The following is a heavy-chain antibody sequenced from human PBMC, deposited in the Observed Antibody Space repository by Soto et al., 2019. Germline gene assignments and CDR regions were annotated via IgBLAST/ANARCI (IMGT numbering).Heavy chain of an antibody. D-gene: IGHD3-10*01. Sequence: QITLKESGPTLVKPTQTLTLTCTFSGFSLSTSGVGVAWIRQPPGKALEWLALIYWDDDKRYSPSLKSRLTITKDTSKNQVVLRMTNMDPVDTATYYWARVLIFGYYFDSWGQGTLVTVSS. J-gene: IGHJ4*02. CDR3: ARVLIFGYYFDS. CDR2: IYWDDDK. CDR1: GFSLSTSGVG. V-gene: IGHV2-5*02.